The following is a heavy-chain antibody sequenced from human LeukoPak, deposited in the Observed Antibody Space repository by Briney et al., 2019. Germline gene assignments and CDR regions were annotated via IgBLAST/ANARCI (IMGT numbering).Heavy chain of an antibody. D-gene: IGHD3-10*01. J-gene: IGHJ5*02. CDR3: ARGVVSWDGESHNLPNGFDP. V-gene: IGHV7-4-1*02. Sequence: GASVKVSCKASGYTFTSYAMNWVRQAPGQGLEWMGWINTNTGNPTYAQGFTGRFVFSLDTSVSTAYLQISSLKAEDTAVYYCARGVVSWDGESHNLPNGFDPWGQGILVTVSS. CDR2: INTNTGNP. CDR1: GYTFTSYA.